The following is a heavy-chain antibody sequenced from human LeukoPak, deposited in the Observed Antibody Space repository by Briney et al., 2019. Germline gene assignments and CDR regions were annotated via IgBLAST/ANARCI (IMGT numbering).Heavy chain of an antibody. J-gene: IGHJ6*03. CDR2: MNPNSGNT. D-gene: IGHD5-12*01. V-gene: IGHV1-8*01. Sequence: ASVKVSCKASGYTFTSYDINWVRQATGQGLEWMGWMNPNSGNTGYAQKFQGRVTMTRNTSISTAYMELSSLRSEDTAVYYCAISGYDYYYYYYMDVWGKGTTVTVS. CDR1: GYTFTSYD. CDR3: AISGYDYYYYYYMDV.